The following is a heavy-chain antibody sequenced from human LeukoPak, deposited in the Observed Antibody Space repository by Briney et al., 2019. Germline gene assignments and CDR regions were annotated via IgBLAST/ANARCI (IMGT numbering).Heavy chain of an antibody. CDR2: MSFDGNKR. D-gene: IGHD3-16*01. CDR3: ARVVLDSLGAFDY. J-gene: IGHJ4*02. CDR1: GFSLSKYA. Sequence: GGSLRLSCAASGFSLSKYAMHWVRQAPGKGLEWVAVMSFDGNKRYYADSVRGRFATSGDTSKNTLYLQMNSPRPEDTALYYCARVVLDSLGAFDYWGQGTLVTVSS. V-gene: IGHV3-30*09.